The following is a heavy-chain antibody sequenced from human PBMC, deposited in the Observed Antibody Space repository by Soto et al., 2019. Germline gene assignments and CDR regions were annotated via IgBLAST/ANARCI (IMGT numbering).Heavy chain of an antibody. J-gene: IGHJ4*02. CDR2: INEDGSVI. CDR1: GFTFSNYW. Sequence: EVQLVESGGGLVQPGGSLRLSCAPSGFTFSNYWMHWVRQAPGKGLEWVSRINEDGSVISYADSVKGRFTISRDNGKNTLYLQMNSLRVEDRAVYYCVRDLIIVVTPGDDFDYWGQGTLVTVSS. CDR3: VRDLIIVVTPGDDFDY. V-gene: IGHV3-74*01. D-gene: IGHD1-26*01.